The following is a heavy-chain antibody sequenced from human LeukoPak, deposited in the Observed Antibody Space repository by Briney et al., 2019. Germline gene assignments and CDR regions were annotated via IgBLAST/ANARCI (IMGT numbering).Heavy chain of an antibody. CDR1: GFTFSSYG. Sequence: GRSLRLSCAASGFTFSSYGMHWVRQAPGKGLEWVAVIWYDGSNKYYADSVKGRFAISRDNSKNTPYLQMNSLRAEDTAVYYCAKGKDGDFNFDYWGQGTLVTVSS. CDR3: AKGKDGDFNFDY. CDR2: IWYDGSNK. V-gene: IGHV3-33*06. J-gene: IGHJ4*02. D-gene: IGHD4-17*01.